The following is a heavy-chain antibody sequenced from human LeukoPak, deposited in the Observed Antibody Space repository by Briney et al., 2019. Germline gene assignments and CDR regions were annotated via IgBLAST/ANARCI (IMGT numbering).Heavy chain of an antibody. CDR3: ARSRSGYYGAVDY. V-gene: IGHV4-31*03. J-gene: IGHJ4*02. CDR2: IYYSGST. CDR1: GGSISSDGYY. Sequence: SETLSLTCTVSGGSISSDGYYWGWIRQHPGKGLEWIGHIYYSGSTYYNPSLKSRVTISVDTSKNQFSLKLSSVTAADTAVYYCARSRSGYYGAVDYWGQGTLVTVSS. D-gene: IGHD3-3*01.